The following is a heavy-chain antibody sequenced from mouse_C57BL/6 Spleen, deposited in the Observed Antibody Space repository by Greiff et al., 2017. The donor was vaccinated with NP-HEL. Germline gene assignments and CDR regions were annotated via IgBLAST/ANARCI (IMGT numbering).Heavy chain of an antibody. Sequence: VQLQQSGPELVKPGASVKISCKASGYAFSSSWMNWVKQRPGKGLEWIGRIYPGDGDTNYNGKFKGKATLTADKSSSTAYMQLSSLTSEDSAVYFCAIITTVVATPAYWGQGTLVTVSA. CDR2: IYPGDGDT. CDR1: GYAFSSSW. V-gene: IGHV1-82*01. CDR3: AIITTVVATPAY. J-gene: IGHJ3*01. D-gene: IGHD1-1*01.